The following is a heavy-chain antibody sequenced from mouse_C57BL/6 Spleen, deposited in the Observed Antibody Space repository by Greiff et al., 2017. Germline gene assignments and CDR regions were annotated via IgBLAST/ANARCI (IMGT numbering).Heavy chain of an antibody. D-gene: IGHD1-1*01. Sequence: QVQLQQSGPELVKPGASVKLSCKASGYTFTSYGINWVKQRPGQGLEWIGWIYPRDGSTKYNEKFKGKATLTVDTSSSTAYMELHSLTSEDSAVYFCARYYYSSSYDYAMDYWGQGTSVTVSS. CDR3: ARYYYSSSYDYAMDY. J-gene: IGHJ4*01. CDR1: GYTFTSYG. V-gene: IGHV1-85*01. CDR2: IYPRDGST.